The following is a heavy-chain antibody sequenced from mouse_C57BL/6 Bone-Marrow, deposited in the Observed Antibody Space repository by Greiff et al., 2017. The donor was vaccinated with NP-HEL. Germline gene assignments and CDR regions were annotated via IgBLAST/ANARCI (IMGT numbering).Heavy chain of an antibody. Sequence: EVKLVESGGGLVQSGRSLRLSCATSGFTFSDFYMEWVRQAPGKGLEWIAASRNKANDYTTEYSASVKGRFIVSRDTSQSILYLQMNALRAEDTAIYYCARDGLREYFDVWGTGTTVTVSS. J-gene: IGHJ1*03. D-gene: IGHD1-1*01. V-gene: IGHV7-1*01. CDR2: SRNKANDYTT. CDR1: GFTFSDFY. CDR3: ARDGLREYFDV.